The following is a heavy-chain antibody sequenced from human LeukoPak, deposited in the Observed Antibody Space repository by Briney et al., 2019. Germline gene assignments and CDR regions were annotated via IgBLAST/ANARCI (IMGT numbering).Heavy chain of an antibody. D-gene: IGHD6-13*01. Sequence: GGSLRLSCAASGFTFSSYSMNWVRQAPGKGLEWVSSFTSRSGTIYYADSVKGRFTISRDNAKNSLFLQMSSLRVEDTAVYYCARESSGIAATDKIDFWGQGTLVTVSS. V-gene: IGHV3-21*01. J-gene: IGHJ4*02. CDR3: ARESSGIAATDKIDF. CDR1: GFTFSSYS. CDR2: FTSRSGTI.